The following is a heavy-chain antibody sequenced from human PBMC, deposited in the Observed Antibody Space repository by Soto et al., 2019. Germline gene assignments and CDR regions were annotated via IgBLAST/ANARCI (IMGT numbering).Heavy chain of an antibody. V-gene: IGHV1-69*01. CDR3: ARLRRDWGDAFDL. CDR1: GGSFGSSA. Sequence: QVQLVQSGADVKKPGSSVKVSCKTSGGSFGSSAISWVRPAPAQGLEWMGEIIPVFDKANYAQNFQGRLTITADELTGTVFMELSSLRSEDTAVYFCARLRRDWGDAFDLWGLGTFVTVSS. CDR2: IIPVFDKA. D-gene: IGHD3-16*01. J-gene: IGHJ3*01.